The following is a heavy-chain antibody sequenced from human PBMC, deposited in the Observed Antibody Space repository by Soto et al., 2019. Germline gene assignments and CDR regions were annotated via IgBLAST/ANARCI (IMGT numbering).Heavy chain of an antibody. CDR2: VSSSGGST. D-gene: IGHD3-22*01. J-gene: IGHJ4*02. CDR1: GFTFSSYA. Sequence: EVQLLESGGGLVQPGGSLRLSCAASGFTFSSYAMSWVRRAPGKGLEWVSAVSSSGGSTYYADSVKGRFTISRDNSKNTLYLQMNSLRVEDTAVYYCAKNYYDSSGYPYFDYWGQGTLVTVSS. V-gene: IGHV3-23*01. CDR3: AKNYYDSSGYPYFDY.